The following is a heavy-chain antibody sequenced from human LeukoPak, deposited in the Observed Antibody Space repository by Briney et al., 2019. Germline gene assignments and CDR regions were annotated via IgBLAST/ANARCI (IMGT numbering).Heavy chain of an antibody. J-gene: IGHJ4*02. Sequence: GGSLRLSCAASGFTFSSYAMSWVRQAPGKGLEWVSAISGSGGSTYYADSVKGRFTISRDNSKNTLYLQMNSLRAEDTAVYYCAKYYDIWTGYYMVYFDYWGQGTLVTVSS. V-gene: IGHV3-23*01. D-gene: IGHD3-9*01. CDR3: AKYYDIWTGYYMVYFDY. CDR2: ISGSGGST. CDR1: GFTFSSYA.